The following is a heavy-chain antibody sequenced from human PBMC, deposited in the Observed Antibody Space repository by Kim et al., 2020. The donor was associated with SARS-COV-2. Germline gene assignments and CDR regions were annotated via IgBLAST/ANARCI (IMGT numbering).Heavy chain of an antibody. Sequence: KGRLTISRDNSKNTLYRQMNSLRAEDTAVYYCAKDKGGYDMPWPEYYFDYSGQGTLVTVSS. D-gene: IGHD3-9*01. J-gene: IGHJ4*02. CDR3: AKDKGGYDMPWPEYYFDY. V-gene: IGHV3-23*01.